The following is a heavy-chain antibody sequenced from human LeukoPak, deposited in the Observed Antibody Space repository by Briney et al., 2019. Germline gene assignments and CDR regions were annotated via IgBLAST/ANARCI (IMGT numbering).Heavy chain of an antibody. CDR2: INHSGST. V-gene: IGHV4-34*01. CDR3: ARDRYDFWSGFDY. Sequence: PSETLSLTCAVYGGSFSGYYWSWIRQPPGKGLEWIGEINHSGSTNYNPSLKSRVTISVDTSKNQFSLKLSSATAADTAVYYCARDRYDFWSGFDYWGQGTLVTVSS. D-gene: IGHD3-3*01. CDR1: GGSFSGYY. J-gene: IGHJ4*02.